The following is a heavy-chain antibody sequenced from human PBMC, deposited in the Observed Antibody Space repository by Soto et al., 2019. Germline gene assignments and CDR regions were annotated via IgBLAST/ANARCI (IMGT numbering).Heavy chain of an antibody. Sequence: PSETLSLTCTVSGDSIGSFYWSWVRQPPGKGLEWIGYIFYTGTTSYNPSLKSRVNISVDTSKNQFSLRLNSVTAADTAVYYCARGPFHTVGEARWGQGPLVTVSS. V-gene: IGHV4-59*01. CDR1: GDSIGSFY. CDR2: IFYTGTT. D-gene: IGHD2-8*02. J-gene: IGHJ4*02. CDR3: ARGPFHTVGEAR.